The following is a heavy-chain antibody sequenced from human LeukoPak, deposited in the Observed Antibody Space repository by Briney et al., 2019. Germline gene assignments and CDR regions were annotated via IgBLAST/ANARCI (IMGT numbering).Heavy chain of an antibody. CDR3: ARKGTVGATPIAFDI. CDR2: INAGNGNT. CDR1: GYTFTSYA. Sequence: GASVKVSCKASGYTFTSYAMHWVRQAPGQRLEWMGRINAGNGNTKYSQEFQGRVTITGDTSASTVYMELSSLRSEDTAVYYCARKGTVGATPIAFDIWGQGTMVTVSS. J-gene: IGHJ3*02. V-gene: IGHV1-3*03. D-gene: IGHD1-26*01.